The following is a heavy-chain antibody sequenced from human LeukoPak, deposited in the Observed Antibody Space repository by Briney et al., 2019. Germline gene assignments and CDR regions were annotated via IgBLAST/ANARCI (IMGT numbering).Heavy chain of an antibody. CDR1: GYTFTSYG. CDR3: ARVDPFLVIKDPDY. J-gene: IGHJ4*02. CDR2: ISAYNGNT. D-gene: IGHD3-22*01. V-gene: IGHV1-18*01. Sequence: ASVMVSCKASGYTFTSYGISWVRQAPGQGLEWMGWISAYNGNTNYAQKLQGRVTMTTDTSTSTAYMELRSLRSDDTAVYYCARVDPFLVIKDPDYWGQGTLVTVSS.